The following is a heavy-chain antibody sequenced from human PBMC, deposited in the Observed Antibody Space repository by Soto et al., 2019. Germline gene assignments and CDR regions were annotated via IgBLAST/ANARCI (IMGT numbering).Heavy chain of an antibody. D-gene: IGHD3-16*01. J-gene: IGHJ4*02. CDR3: ARDFGETSNEVSYRFHH. CDR2: INPNSDGT. V-gene: IGHV1-2*02. CDR1: GYTFTDYY. Sequence: QVQVVQSGAEVKKPGASVKVSCKASGYTFTDYYMHWVRQAPGQGLEWMGWINPNSDGTNYARKFQGRVTMTRDTSISTADMELSRLRSDDTAVYYCARDFGETSNEVSYRFHHWGQGTLVTVSS.